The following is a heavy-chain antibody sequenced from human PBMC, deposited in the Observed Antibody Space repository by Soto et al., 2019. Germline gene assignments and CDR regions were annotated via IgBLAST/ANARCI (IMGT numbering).Heavy chain of an antibody. CDR1: GFTFSSYW. V-gene: IGHV3-74*01. CDR3: VRDDVGRGIDY. J-gene: IGHJ4*02. Sequence: EVPLVESGGGLVQPGGSLRLSCAASGFTFSSYWMHWVRQVRGKGLVWVSHINSDGSSTTYADSVKGRFTISRDNAKNTLYLQMNSLRAEDTAVYYCVRDDVGRGIDYWGLGTLVTVSS. CDR2: INSDGSST. D-gene: IGHD3-10*01.